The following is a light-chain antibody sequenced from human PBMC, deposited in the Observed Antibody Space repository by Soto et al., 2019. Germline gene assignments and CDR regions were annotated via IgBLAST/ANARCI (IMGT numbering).Light chain of an antibody. Sequence: QSALTQPASVSGSPGQSITISCTGTSRDVGGYTYVSWYQQHPGKAPKLMIYDVNNRPSGVSNRFSGSKSGNTASLTISGLQAEDEADYYCSSYTGSSTYVVFGGGTKLTVL. CDR1: SRDVGGYTY. CDR2: DVN. V-gene: IGLV2-14*01. CDR3: SSYTGSSTYVV. J-gene: IGLJ2*01.